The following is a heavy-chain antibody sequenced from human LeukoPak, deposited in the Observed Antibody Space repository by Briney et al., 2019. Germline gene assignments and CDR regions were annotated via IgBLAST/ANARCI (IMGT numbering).Heavy chain of an antibody. CDR3: ARGYGPGY. D-gene: IGHD4-17*01. Sequence: SETLSLTCAVSGDSISSTNWWNWVRQPPGKGLEWIGEIDHRGNINYNPSLKSRVTISVDRSKNQFSLKRTSVTAADTAVYYCARGYGPGYWGQGTLVTVSA. V-gene: IGHV4-4*02. CDR1: GDSISSTNW. J-gene: IGHJ4*02. CDR2: IDHRGNI.